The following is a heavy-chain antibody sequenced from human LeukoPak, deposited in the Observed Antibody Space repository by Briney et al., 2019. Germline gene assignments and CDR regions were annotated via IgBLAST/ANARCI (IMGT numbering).Heavy chain of an antibody. D-gene: IGHD4-23*01. CDR2: INHSGST. J-gene: IGHJ4*02. CDR3: ARVHDYDANSRGDFDY. CDR1: GGSFSGYY. Sequence: SETLSLTCAVYGGSFSGYYWSWIRQPPGKGLEWIGEINHSGSTNYNPSLKSRVTISVDTSKNQFSLKLSSVTAADTAVYYCARVHDYDANSRGDFDYWGQGTLVTVSS. V-gene: IGHV4-34*01.